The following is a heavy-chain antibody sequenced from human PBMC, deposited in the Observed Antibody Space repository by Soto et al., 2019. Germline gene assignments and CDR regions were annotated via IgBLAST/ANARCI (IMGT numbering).Heavy chain of an antibody. CDR3: ARIGLYSKEERGIDY. Sequence: QVQLVQSGAEVKKPGASVKVSCKASGYTFTGYYMHWVRQAPGQGLEWMGGIIPIFGTANYAQKFQGRVTITADESTSTAYMELSSLRSEDTAVYYCARIGLYSKEERGIDYWGQGTLVTVSS. V-gene: IGHV1-69*01. J-gene: IGHJ4*02. CDR2: IIPIFGTA. D-gene: IGHD4-4*01. CDR1: GYTFTGYY.